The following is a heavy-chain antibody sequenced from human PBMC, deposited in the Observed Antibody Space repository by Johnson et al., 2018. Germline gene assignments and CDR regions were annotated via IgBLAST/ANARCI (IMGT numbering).Heavy chain of an antibody. D-gene: IGHD3-22*01. CDR1: GFTFDDYA. CDR2: IRWHSGSI. J-gene: IGHJ1*01. Sequence: VQLVESGGGLVQPGRSLRLSCAASGFTFDDYAMHWVRQAPGKGLEWVSGIRWHSGSIGYADSVKGRFTISRDNAKNSLYLQMNSRSAEDTAVYYCAKEGPSYDSSGYYYVEYFQHWGQGTLVTVSS. V-gene: IGHV3-9*01. CDR3: AKEGPSYDSSGYYYVEYFQH.